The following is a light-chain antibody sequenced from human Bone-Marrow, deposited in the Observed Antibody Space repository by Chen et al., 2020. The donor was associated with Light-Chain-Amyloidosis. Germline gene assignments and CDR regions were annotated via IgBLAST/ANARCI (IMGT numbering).Light chain of an antibody. CDR1: NIGSTS. Sequence: SYVLTQPSAVSVAPGQTATIACGGNNIGSTSVHWYQQTPGHAPLLVVYADSDRPSGLPQRLSDFNSGNPANLTLSRVEAEEEADYYCQVGDRSSDRPVFGGGTKLTVL. J-gene: IGLJ2*01. CDR2: ADS. V-gene: IGLV3-21*02. CDR3: QVGDRSSDRPV.